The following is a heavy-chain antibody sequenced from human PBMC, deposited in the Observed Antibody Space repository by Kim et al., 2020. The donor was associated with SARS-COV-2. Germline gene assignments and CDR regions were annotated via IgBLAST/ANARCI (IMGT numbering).Heavy chain of an antibody. CDR3: ARESPYGSGSYYYFDY. D-gene: IGHD3-10*01. CDR1: GYTFTSYY. V-gene: IGHV1-46*01. CDR2: INPSGGST. J-gene: IGHJ4*02. Sequence: ASVKVSCKASGYTFTSYYMHWVRQAPGQGLEWMGIINPSGGSTSYAQKFQGRVTMTRDTSTSTVYMELSSLRSEDTAVYYCARESPYGSGSYYYFDYWGQETLVTVSS.